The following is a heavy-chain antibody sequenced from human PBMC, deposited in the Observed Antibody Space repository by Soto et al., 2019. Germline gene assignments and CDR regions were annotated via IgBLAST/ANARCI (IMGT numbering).Heavy chain of an antibody. CDR1: GYGFTTSA. CDR2: INPATGDT. J-gene: IGHJ5*02. CDR3: ARAAGMSKLLPYYFDP. V-gene: IGHV1-3*01. D-gene: IGHD3-10*01. Sequence: QVHLVQSGAEVQKPGASVRISCQASGYGFTTSALHWVREAPGQRLEWMGWINPATGDTKYSQNVRGRVTFALDTSATTAYMDLGSLSSHDTAVYHCARAAGMSKLLPYYFDPWGQGTLVTVSS.